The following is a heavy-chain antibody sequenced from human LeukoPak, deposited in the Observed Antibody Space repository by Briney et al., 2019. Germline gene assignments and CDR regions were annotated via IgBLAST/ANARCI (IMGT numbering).Heavy chain of an antibody. V-gene: IGHV3-66*01. Sequence: PGGSLRLSCAASGFTVSSNYMSWVRQAPGKGLEWVSVIYSGGSTYYADSVKGRFTISRDNSKNTLYLQMNSLRVEDTAVYYCASSAAGDLYFDYWGQGTLVTVSS. CDR2: IYSGGST. CDR3: ASSAAGDLYFDY. CDR1: GFTVSSNY. J-gene: IGHJ4*02. D-gene: IGHD6-13*01.